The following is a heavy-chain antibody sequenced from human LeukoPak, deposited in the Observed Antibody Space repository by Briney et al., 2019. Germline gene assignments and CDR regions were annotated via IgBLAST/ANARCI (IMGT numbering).Heavy chain of an antibody. CDR1: GYTFTGYY. Sequence: VKVSCKASGYTFTGYYMHWVRQAPGQGLEWMGWINPNSGGTNYAQKFQGRVTMTRDTSISTAYMELSRLRSDDTAVYYCAGDQVVVAATAFDPWGQGTLVTVSS. CDR3: AGDQVVVAATAFDP. CDR2: INPNSGGT. J-gene: IGHJ5*02. V-gene: IGHV1-2*02. D-gene: IGHD2-15*01.